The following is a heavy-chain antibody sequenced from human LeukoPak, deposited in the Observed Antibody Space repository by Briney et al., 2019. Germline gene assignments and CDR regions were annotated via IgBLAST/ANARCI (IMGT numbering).Heavy chain of an antibody. Sequence: GESLKISCEGSGYSFSSYWIGWVRQMPGKGLEWMGIIYPSDSDTRYSPSFQGQVTISADESINTIYLQWSSLKASDTALYYCARLMGVTASDYWGQGTLVTVSS. CDR2: IYPSDSDT. CDR1: GYSFSSYW. CDR3: ARLMGVTASDY. D-gene: IGHD3-10*01. V-gene: IGHV5-51*01. J-gene: IGHJ4*02.